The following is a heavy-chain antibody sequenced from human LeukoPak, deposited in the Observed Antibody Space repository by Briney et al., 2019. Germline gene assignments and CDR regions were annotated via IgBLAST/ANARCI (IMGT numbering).Heavy chain of an antibody. J-gene: IGHJ4*02. CDR1: GLSVRTTY. Sequence: GGSLRLSCAASGLSVRTTYMSWVRQAPGEGLEWVSVLYTGGGTDHADSVKGRFTISRDNSKNTLSLQMNSLRVEGTAIYYCTRSGYRHPYHFDSWGQGTLVIVSS. CDR2: LYTGGGT. CDR3: TRSGYRHPYHFDS. V-gene: IGHV3-53*01. D-gene: IGHD3-22*01.